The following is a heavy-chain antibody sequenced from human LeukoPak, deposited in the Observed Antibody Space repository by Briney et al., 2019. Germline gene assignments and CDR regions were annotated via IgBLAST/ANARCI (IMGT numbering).Heavy chain of an antibody. CDR3: ARMNYVSTGWGAPFDY. CDR2: ISYDGSVK. Sequence: GGSLRLSCAASGITLSDYGMQWVRQAPGKGLEWVALISYDGSVKYYGDSVQGRFTISRDNSKNSLYLQMNSLRAEDTAVYYCARMNYVSTGWGAPFDYWGQGTLVTVSS. V-gene: IGHV3-30*03. CDR1: GITLSDYG. D-gene: IGHD1-7*01. J-gene: IGHJ4*02.